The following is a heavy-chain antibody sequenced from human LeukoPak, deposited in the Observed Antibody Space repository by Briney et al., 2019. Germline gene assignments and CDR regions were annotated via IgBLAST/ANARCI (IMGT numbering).Heavy chain of an antibody. J-gene: IGHJ6*02. CDR3: ARIRGGYCSSTSCPLGYYGMDV. V-gene: IGHV3-7*01. D-gene: IGHD2-2*01. Sequence: GGSLRLSCAASGFTFSSYWMSWVSQAPGKGLEWVANIKQDGSENTYVDSVKGQFTIYRDNANNSLYLQMNSLRAEDTAVYYCARIRGGYCSSTSCPLGYYGMDVWGQGTTVTVSS. CDR1: GFTFSSYW. CDR2: IKQDGSEN.